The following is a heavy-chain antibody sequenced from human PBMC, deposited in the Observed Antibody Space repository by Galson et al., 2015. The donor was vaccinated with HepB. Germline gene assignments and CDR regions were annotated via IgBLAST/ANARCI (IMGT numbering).Heavy chain of an antibody. CDR2: IIPIFGTA. D-gene: IGHD3-3*01. J-gene: IGHJ6*02. V-gene: IGHV1-69*13. Sequence: SVKVSCKASGGTFSSYAISWVRQAPGQGLEWMGGIIPIFGTANYAQKFQGRVTITADESTSTAYMELSSLRSEDTAVYYCARDRYLDGRDFYYYGMDVWGQGTTVTVSS. CDR3: ARDRYLDGRDFYYYGMDV. CDR1: GGTFSSYA.